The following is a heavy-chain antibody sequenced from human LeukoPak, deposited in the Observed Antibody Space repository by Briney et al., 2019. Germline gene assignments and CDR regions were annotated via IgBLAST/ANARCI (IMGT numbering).Heavy chain of an antibody. V-gene: IGHV3-23*01. CDR1: GFTFSSYA. J-gene: IGHJ5*02. CDR2: ISGSGGST. Sequence: GGSLRLSCAASGFTFSSYAMSWVRQAPGKGLEWVSAISGSGGSTYYADSVKGRFTISRDNSKNTLYLQMNSLRAEDTAVYCCAKDRVVVITWEFDPWGQGTLVTVSS. D-gene: IGHD3-22*01. CDR3: AKDRVVVITWEFDP.